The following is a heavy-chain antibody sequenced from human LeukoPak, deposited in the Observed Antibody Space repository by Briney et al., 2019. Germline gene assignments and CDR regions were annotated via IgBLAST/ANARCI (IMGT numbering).Heavy chain of an antibody. CDR3: ARPSSYSSGWGSDH. V-gene: IGHV3-7*01. Sequence: GGSLRLSCSASGFTFTDPWMSWVRQAPGGGLEWVANINQAGTGKYYLDSLKGRFSISRDNAKNSVYLQMDSLRADDTAVYYCARPSSYSSGWGSDHWGQGTLVNVCS. CDR1: GFTFTDPW. CDR2: INQAGTGK. D-gene: IGHD6-19*01. J-gene: IGHJ4*02.